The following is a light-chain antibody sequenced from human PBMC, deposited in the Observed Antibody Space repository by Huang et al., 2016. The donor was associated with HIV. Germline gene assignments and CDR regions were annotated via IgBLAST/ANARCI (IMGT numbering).Light chain of an antibody. J-gene: IGKJ3*01. Sequence: EIVLTQSPGTLSLSPGERATLSCRASQSVRISYLAWYQQKPVQAPMLLIYGASSTATGIPDRFSGSGSGTDFTLTISRLEPEDFAVYYCQQYDSSPTFGPGTKVDIK. CDR3: QQYDSSPT. CDR1: QSVRISY. V-gene: IGKV3-20*01. CDR2: GAS.